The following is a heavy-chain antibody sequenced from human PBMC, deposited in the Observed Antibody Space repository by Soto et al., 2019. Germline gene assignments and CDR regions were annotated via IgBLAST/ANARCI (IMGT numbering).Heavy chain of an antibody. J-gene: IGHJ6*03. V-gene: IGHV4-59*01. CDR2: IYYSGST. CDR1: GGSISSYY. D-gene: IGHD6-6*01. Sequence: SETLSLTCTVSGGSISSYYWSWIRQPPGKGLEWIGYIYYSGSTNYNPSLKSRVTISVDTSKNQFSLKLSSVTAADTAVYYCARGQSSSSGGFYYYYMDVWGKGTTVTVSS. CDR3: ARGQSSSSGGFYYYYMDV.